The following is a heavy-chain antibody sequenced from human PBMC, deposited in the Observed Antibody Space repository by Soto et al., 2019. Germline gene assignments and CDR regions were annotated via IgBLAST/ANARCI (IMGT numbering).Heavy chain of an antibody. J-gene: IGHJ4*02. V-gene: IGHV1-18*01. Sequence: ASVKVSCKASGYTFTSYGISWVRQAPGQGLEWMGWISAYNGNTNYAQKLQGRVTMTTDTSTSTAYMELRSLRSDDTAVYYCAKAVGYCSGGSCYVHFDYWGQGTLVTVSS. D-gene: IGHD2-15*01. CDR3: AKAVGYCSGGSCYVHFDY. CDR2: ISAYNGNT. CDR1: GYTFTSYG.